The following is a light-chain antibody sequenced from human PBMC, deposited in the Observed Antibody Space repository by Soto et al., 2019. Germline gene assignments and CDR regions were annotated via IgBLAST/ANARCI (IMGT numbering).Light chain of an antibody. J-gene: IGKJ1*01. V-gene: IGKV2-28*01. CDR2: LGS. Sequence: DIVITQSPLSLPVTPGEPASISCRSSQSLLHSNGYNYLDWYLQKPGQSPQLLIYLGSNRASGVPDRFSGSGSGTDFTLKISRVEAEDVGVYYCMQALQTGWTFGQGTKVDI. CDR1: QSLLHSNGYNY. CDR3: MQALQTGWT.